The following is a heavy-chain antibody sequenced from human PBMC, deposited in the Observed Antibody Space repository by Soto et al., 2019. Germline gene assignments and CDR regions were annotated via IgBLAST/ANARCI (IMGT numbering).Heavy chain of an antibody. J-gene: IGHJ6*03. CDR3: ARVWGIGVEKSSYMDV. CDR2: ISRSSSYI. CDR1: GFSFSSYS. V-gene: IGHV3-21*01. Sequence: EVQLVESGGGLVKPGGSLRLSCVATGFSFSSYSMNWVRQVPGKGLEWVSFISRSSSYIKDADSVKGRFTISRDNAKNSLYLQMNSLRAEDTAVYYCARVWGIGVEKSSYMDVWGKGTTVTVSS. D-gene: IGHD2-2*01.